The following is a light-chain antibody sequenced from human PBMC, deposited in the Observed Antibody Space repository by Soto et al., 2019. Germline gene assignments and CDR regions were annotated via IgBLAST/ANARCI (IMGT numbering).Light chain of an antibody. V-gene: IGKV1-5*03. Sequence: DIQMTQSPSTLSASVGDRVTITCRASQSISGSLAWYQQKPGKAPQLLIYEASNLKSGVPSRFSGSGSGTEYTLTISSLQPDDSASYYCQQYNGFWTFGQGTGVEIE. CDR2: EAS. CDR1: QSISGS. CDR3: QQYNGFWT. J-gene: IGKJ1*01.